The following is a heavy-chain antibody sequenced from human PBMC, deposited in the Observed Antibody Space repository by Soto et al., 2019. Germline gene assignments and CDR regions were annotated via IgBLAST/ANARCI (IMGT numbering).Heavy chain of an antibody. D-gene: IGHD3-10*01. CDR1: GVTCSSYW. J-gene: IGHJ4*02. V-gene: IGHV3-7*04. CDR3: ARATGADKEDY. Sequence: EVQLVESGGGLVQPGGSLRLSCAASGVTCSSYWMSWVRQAPGKGLEWVANIKEDGSEKYYVDSVKGRFTISRDNAKNSLYLQMNSLRAEDTAVYYCARATGADKEDYLGQGTLVTVSS. CDR2: IKEDGSEK.